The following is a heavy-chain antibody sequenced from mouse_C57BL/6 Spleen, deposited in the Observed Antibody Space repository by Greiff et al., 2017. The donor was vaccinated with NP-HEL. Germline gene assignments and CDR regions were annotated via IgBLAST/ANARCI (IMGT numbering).Heavy chain of an antibody. J-gene: IGHJ4*01. CDR3: GLEKGAMDY. CDR2: IYPGGGDT. Sequence: QVQLQQSGPELVKPGASVKLSCTASGYAFSSSWMTWVKQRPGKGLEWVGRIYPGGGDTNYTGKFKGRATLTADNSSSTAYLQLSSLTSEDAAVYFGGLEKGAMDYWGQGTSVTVSS. CDR1: GYAFSSSW. V-gene: IGHV1-82*01.